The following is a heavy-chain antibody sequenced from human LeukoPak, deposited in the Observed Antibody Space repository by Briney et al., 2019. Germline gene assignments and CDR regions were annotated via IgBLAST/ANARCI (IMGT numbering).Heavy chain of an antibody. CDR1: GGSFSGYY. Sequence: QSSETLSLTCAVYGGSFSGYYWSWIRQPPGKGLEWIGEINRSGSTNYNPSLKSRVTISVDTSKNQFSLKLSSVTAADTAVYFCARLICYDSSGPAWYFDLWGRGTLVTVSS. V-gene: IGHV4-34*01. CDR2: INRSGST. D-gene: IGHD3-22*01. CDR3: ARLICYDSSGPAWYFDL. J-gene: IGHJ2*01.